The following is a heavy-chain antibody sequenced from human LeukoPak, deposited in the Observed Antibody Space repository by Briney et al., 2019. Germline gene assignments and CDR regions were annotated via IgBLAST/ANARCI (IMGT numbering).Heavy chain of an antibody. CDR3: AHTLHVNFGFVS. CDR2: IYWDDDK. CDR1: GFSLNTGGVG. V-gene: IGHV2-5*02. D-gene: IGHD1-20*01. Sequence: SGPTLVNPTQTLTLTCTFSGFSLNTGGVGVGWIRQPPGKALEWLALIYWDDDKRYSTSLKSRLTVTKDTSKNQVVLTMTNMDPVDTATYYCAHTLHVNFGFVSWGQGALVTVSS. J-gene: IGHJ4*02.